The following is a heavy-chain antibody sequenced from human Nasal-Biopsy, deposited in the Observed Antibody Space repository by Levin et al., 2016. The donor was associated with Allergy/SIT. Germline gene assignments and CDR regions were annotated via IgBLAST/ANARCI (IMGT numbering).Heavy chain of an antibody. CDR2: IDPSDSYT. Sequence: GGSLRLSCKGSGYSFTSYWISWVRQMPGKGLEWMGRIDPSDSYTNYSPSFQGHVTISADKSISTAYLQWSSLKASDTAMYYCARHNHGSYYSYFDYWGQGTLVTVSS. V-gene: IGHV5-10-1*01. CDR1: GYSFTSYW. D-gene: IGHD1-26*01. CDR3: ARHNHGSYYSYFDY. J-gene: IGHJ4*02.